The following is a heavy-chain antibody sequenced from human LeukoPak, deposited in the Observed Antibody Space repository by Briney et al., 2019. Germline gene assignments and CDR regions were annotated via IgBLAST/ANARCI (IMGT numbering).Heavy chain of an antibody. CDR3: ARAQWELPDY. V-gene: IGHV4-4*07. J-gene: IGHJ4*02. CDR1: GGSISSYY. CDR2: IFSTGST. D-gene: IGHD1-26*01. Sequence: SETLSLTCTVSGGSISSYYWNWMRQPAGKGLEWIGRIFSTGSTNYNPSLKSRVTMSVDMSKNQFSLKLRSVTAADTAMYYCARAQWELPDYWGQGTLVTVSS.